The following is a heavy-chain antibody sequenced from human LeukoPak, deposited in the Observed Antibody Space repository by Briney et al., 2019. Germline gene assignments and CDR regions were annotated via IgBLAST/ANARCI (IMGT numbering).Heavy chain of an antibody. J-gene: IGHJ4*02. D-gene: IGHD6-19*01. CDR3: SAQPEALAGGLHY. Sequence: GGSLRLSCAVSGFTFSSHSMTWVRQAPGKGLDWVSTISPSGGSTFYADSVKGRFAVSRDNSRNTLYLQMNTLSAEDTAVYYCSAQPEALAGGLHYWGQGALVTVSS. CDR1: GFTFSSHS. V-gene: IGHV3-23*01. CDR2: ISPSGGST.